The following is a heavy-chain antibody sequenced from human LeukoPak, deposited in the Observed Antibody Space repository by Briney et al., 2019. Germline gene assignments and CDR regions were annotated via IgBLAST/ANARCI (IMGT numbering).Heavy chain of an antibody. CDR2: IIPIFGTA. J-gene: IGHJ4*02. Sequence: SVKVSCKASGGTFSSYAISWVRQAPGQGLEWTGGIIPIFGTANYAQKFQGRVTITADESTSTAYMELSSLRSEDTAVYYCATSWGYYDSSGYYNDYWGQGTLVTVSS. CDR1: GGTFSSYA. D-gene: IGHD3-22*01. V-gene: IGHV1-69*13. CDR3: ATSWGYYDSSGYYNDY.